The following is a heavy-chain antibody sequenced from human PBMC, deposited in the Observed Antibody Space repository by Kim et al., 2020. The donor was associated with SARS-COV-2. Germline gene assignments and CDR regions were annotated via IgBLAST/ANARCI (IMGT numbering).Heavy chain of an antibody. J-gene: IGHJ5*02. CDR3: ARDVGELLPLDH. V-gene: IGHV3-33*01. CDR1: GFTFSSYG. Sequence: GGSLRLSCAASGFTFSSYGMHWVRQAPGKGLEWVAVIRYDGGNKYYADSVKGRFTISRDNSKNTLYLQINSLRAEDTAVYYCARDVGELLPLDHWGQGTLVTVSS. CDR2: IRYDGGNK. D-gene: IGHD3-10*01.